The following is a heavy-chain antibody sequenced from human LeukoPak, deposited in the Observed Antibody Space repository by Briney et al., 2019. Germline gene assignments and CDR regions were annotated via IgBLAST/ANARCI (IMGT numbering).Heavy chain of an antibody. D-gene: IGHD6-13*01. Sequence: GVSLRLTCAASGFTVRTGGRSWVRQTPGKGVEWVSYISRSGTTISYAQCEKGRFTTTRDNAKNSLTLHMNSLRAEDTAVYYCARDRIEQHRTLGRSSNYYYYYSMDVWGKGTTVTVSS. CDR2: ISRSGTTI. CDR1: GFTVRTGG. CDR3: ARDRIEQHRTLGRSSNYYYYYSMDV. J-gene: IGHJ6*03. V-gene: IGHV3-48*01.